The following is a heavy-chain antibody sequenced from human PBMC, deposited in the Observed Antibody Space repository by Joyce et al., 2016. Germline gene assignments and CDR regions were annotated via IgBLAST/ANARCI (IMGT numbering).Heavy chain of an antibody. J-gene: IGHJ4*02. CDR1: GGSISSGDYY. D-gene: IGHD3-10*01. CDR2: IYYTWST. CDR3: ARVTWFGDKGFDY. Sequence: QVQLQESGPGLVKPSQTLSLTCSVSGGSISSGDYYWSWIRQPPGKGLEWIGYIYYTWSTYYNLSLKSRITMSVDTSKNQFSLKLSSVTAADTAVYYCARVTWFGDKGFDYWGQGTLVTVSS. V-gene: IGHV4-30-4*01.